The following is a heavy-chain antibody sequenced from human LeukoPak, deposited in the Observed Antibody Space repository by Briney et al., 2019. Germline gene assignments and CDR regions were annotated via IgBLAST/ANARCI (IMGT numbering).Heavy chain of an antibody. CDR3: ARQQLVGAAVDY. CDR2: IKQDGSEK. CDR1: GYTFSSYW. D-gene: IGHD6-13*01. Sequence: GGSLRLSCAASGYTFSSYWMSWVRQAPGRGLEWVANIKQDGSEKYYVDSVKGRFTISRDNAKNSLYLQMNSLRAEDTAVYYCARQQLVGAAVDYWGQGTLVTVSS. J-gene: IGHJ4*02. V-gene: IGHV3-7*01.